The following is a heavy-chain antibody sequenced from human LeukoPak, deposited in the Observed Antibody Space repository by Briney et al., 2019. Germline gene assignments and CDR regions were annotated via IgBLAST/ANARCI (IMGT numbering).Heavy chain of an antibody. D-gene: IGHD4-23*01. CDR3: SRAVAHLDY. CDR1: GFMFGGYA. V-gene: IGHV3-49*04. CDR2: IRSKSYGGTT. J-gene: IGHJ4*02. Sequence: PGGSLRLSCTASGFMFGGYAVSWVRQAPGKGLEWVGFIRSKSYGGTTEYAASVKGRFTILRDDSKSIAYLQMNSLKTEDTAVYYCSRAVAHLDYWGQGTLVTVSS.